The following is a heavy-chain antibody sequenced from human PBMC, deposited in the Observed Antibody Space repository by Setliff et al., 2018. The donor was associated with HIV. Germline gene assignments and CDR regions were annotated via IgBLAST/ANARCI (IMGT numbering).Heavy chain of an antibody. CDR3: APWRKVAAPGVWFSAHDY. CDR2: FDPEEVET. Sequence: ASVKVSCKVSGYTLTEVSMHWVRQAPGKGLEWMGGFDPEEVETMYAQKFQGRVTVTEDTSADTAYMELSSLRSEETAVYYCAPWRKVAAPGVWFSAHDYWGQGTLVTVSS. J-gene: IGHJ4*02. D-gene: IGHD2-15*01. V-gene: IGHV1-24*01. CDR1: GYTLTEVS.